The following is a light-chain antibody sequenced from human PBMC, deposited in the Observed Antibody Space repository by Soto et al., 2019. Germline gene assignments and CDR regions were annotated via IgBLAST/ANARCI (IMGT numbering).Light chain of an antibody. V-gene: IGKV3-15*01. CDR1: QSISNK. Sequence: EIVMTQSPATLSVSPGERATLSCRASQSISNKLGWYQQKPGQAPRLLIYGASTRATGIPGRFSGSGSWTEFTLTISTVQSEDLAVYYCQHYNNWPLTFGRGTKVDIK. CDR2: GAS. J-gene: IGKJ4*01. CDR3: QHYNNWPLT.